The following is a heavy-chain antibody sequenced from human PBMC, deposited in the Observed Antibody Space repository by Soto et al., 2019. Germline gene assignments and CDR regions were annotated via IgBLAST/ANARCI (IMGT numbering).Heavy chain of an antibody. Sequence: EVQLLESGGGLVQPGGYLRLSCAASGYTFSSYAMSWVRQAPGKGLEWVSAISGSGGSTYYADSVKGRFTISRDNSKNTLYLQMNSLRAEDTAVYYCANVYGDRPRYYFDYWGQGTLVTVSS. CDR1: GYTFSSYA. CDR3: ANVYGDRPRYYFDY. D-gene: IGHD4-17*01. V-gene: IGHV3-23*01. CDR2: ISGSGGST. J-gene: IGHJ4*02.